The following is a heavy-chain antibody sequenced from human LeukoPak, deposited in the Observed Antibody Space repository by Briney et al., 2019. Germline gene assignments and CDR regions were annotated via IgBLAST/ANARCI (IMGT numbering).Heavy chain of an antibody. D-gene: IGHD3-10*02. CDR1: GFTFTSYG. J-gene: IGHJ6*04. V-gene: IGHV3-23*01. Sequence: PGGSLRLSCAASGFTFTSYGMSWVRQAPGKGLEWVSAISGSGGITEYADSVKGRFTISRDNSKNTLYLQMKSLRAEDTAVYYCAELGITMIGGVWGKGTTVTISS. CDR2: ISGSGGIT. CDR3: AELGITMIGGV.